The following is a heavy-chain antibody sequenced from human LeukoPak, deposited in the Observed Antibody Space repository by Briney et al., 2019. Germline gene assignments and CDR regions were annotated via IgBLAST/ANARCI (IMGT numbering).Heavy chain of an antibody. CDR2: ISAYNGNT. CDR1: GYTFTSYG. V-gene: IGHV1-18*01. D-gene: IGHD6-13*01. J-gene: IGHJ6*03. CDR3: ARGYSSSWYSDYSYYMDV. Sequence: ASVKVSCKASGYTFTSYGISWVRQAPGQGLEWMGWISAYNGNTNYAQKLQGRVTMTTDTSTSTAYMELRSLRSDDTAVYYCARGYSSSWYSDYSYYMDVWGKGTTVTISS.